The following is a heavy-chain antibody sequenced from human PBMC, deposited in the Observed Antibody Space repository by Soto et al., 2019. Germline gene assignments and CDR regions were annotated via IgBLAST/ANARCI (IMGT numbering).Heavy chain of an antibody. J-gene: IGHJ6*02. D-gene: IGHD2-2*01. CDR1: GFTFSSYA. CDR2: ISYDGSNK. Sequence: TGGSLRLSCAASGFTFSSYAMHWVRQAPGKGLEWVAVISYDGSNKYYADSVKGRFTISRDNSKNTLYLQVSSLRAEDTAVYYCAKSRDAYNFYFYYGMDVWGQGTTVTVSS. V-gene: IGHV3-30-3*02. CDR3: AKSRDAYNFYFYYGMDV.